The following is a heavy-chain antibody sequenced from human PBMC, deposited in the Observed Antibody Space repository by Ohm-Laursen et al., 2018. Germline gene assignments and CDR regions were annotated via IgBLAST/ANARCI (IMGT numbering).Heavy chain of an antibody. J-gene: IGHJ1*01. V-gene: IGHV3-30*03. CDR2: ISYDGSNK. CDR1: GFTFSSYG. CDR3: ARAGILRWPEYFKH. D-gene: IGHD4-23*01. Sequence: SLRLSCAASGFTFSSYGMHWVRQAPGKGLEWVAVISYDGSNKYYADSVKGRFTISRDNSKNTLYLQMNSLRAEDTAVYYCARAGILRWPEYFKHWGQGTLVTVSS.